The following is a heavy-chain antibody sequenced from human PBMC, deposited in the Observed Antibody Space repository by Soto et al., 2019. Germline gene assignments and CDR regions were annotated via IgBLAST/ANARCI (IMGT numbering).Heavy chain of an antibody. CDR2: IYYSGST. CDR1: GGSISSYY. J-gene: IGHJ6*02. CDR3: ARGFLDGDYYYYGMDV. D-gene: IGHD4-17*01. V-gene: IGHV4-59*01. Sequence: SETLSLTCTVSGGSISSYYWSWIRQPPGKGLEWIGYIYYSGSTNYNPSLKSRVTISVDTSKNQFSLKLSSVTAADTAVYYCARGFLDGDYYYYGMDVWGQGTTVTVSS.